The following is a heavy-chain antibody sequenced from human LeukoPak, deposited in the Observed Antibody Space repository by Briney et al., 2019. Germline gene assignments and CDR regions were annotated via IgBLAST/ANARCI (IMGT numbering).Heavy chain of an antibody. J-gene: IGHJ4*02. CDR1: GLTFSSYA. CDR2: KSYDGSNK. V-gene: IGHV3-30-3*01. D-gene: IGHD3-3*01. Sequence: GGSLRPSCAASGLTFSSYAMHWVRQAPGKGLGWVVVKSYDGSNKYYADSVKGRFTISRDNSKNTLYLQMNSLRAEDTAVYYCARGSLLLGVVIIHPSHFDYWGQGTLVTVSS. CDR3: ARGSLLLGVVIIHPSHFDY.